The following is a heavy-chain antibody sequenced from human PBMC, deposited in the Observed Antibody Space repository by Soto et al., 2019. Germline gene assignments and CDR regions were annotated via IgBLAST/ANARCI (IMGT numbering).Heavy chain of an antibody. CDR3: ARHLYAYDDYDHREIAFDI. CDR1: GGSINSTNYY. CDR2: IYYSGST. J-gene: IGHJ3*02. D-gene: IGHD4-17*01. Sequence: QLQLQESGPGLVKPSETLSLTCTVSGGSINSTNYYWGWIRQSPGKGLEYIGIIYYSGSTYYNTSLNSRVTISVDTSNNQFSLKLSSVTAPDTALYYCARHLYAYDDYDHREIAFDIWGQGTMVTVSS. V-gene: IGHV4-39*01.